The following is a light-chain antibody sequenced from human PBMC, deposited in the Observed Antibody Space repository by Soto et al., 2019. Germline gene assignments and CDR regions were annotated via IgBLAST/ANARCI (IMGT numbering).Light chain of an antibody. CDR3: QQYNNWPKM. CDR2: RAS. Sequence: EIVMTQSPATLSVSPGGRATLSCRASQDVLTNLAWYQQKPGQSPRLLIYRASTRASGVPARFSGSGSGTEFTLTISSLQSEDFAVYYCQQYNNWPKMFGQGTKVDI. V-gene: IGKV3-15*01. J-gene: IGKJ1*01. CDR1: QDVLTN.